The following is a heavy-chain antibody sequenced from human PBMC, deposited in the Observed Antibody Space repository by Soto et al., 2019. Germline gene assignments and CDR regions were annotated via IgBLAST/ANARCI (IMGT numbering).Heavy chain of an antibody. CDR1: GYTFTNYG. CDR2: ISAYNGNT. J-gene: IGHJ5*02. CDR3: ASTRTLSIAARRGYNWFDP. D-gene: IGHD6-6*01. Sequence: GASVKVSCKASGYTFTNYGITWVRQAPGQGLDWMGWISAYNGNTNYAQKLQGRVTMTTDTSTSTAYMKLSSVTAADTAVYYCASTRTLSIAARRGYNWFDPWGQGTLVPVSS. V-gene: IGHV1-18*01.